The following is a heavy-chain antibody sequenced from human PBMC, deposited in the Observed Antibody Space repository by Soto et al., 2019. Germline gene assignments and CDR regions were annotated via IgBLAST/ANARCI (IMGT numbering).Heavy chain of an antibody. V-gene: IGHV5-51*01. J-gene: IGHJ4*02. CDR3: GSEEAFGNEREFAF. D-gene: IGHD3-16*01. CDR1: GYTFTNSW. CDR2: IYPGDPDT. Sequence: EVQLVQSGAEVKKPGESLKISCKTSGYTFTNSWIGWVRQRPGEGLEWMGMIYPGDPDTRYSPSFQGHVTVSADKSTGTAYLQWSSLRASDTAMYYCGSEEAFGNEREFAFWGQGTLVTVTS.